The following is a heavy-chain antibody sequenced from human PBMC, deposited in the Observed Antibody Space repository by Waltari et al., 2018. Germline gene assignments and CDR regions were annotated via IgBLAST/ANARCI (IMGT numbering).Heavy chain of an antibody. CDR3: ATSARYSGSYAGY. Sequence: QVQLVQSGAEVKKPGASEKVSCKVSGYTLTELSMHWVRQAPGKGLEWMGGFDPEDGETIYAQKFQGRVTMTEDTSTDTAYMEVGSLGAGDTAVYDCATSARYSGSYAGYWGQGTLVTVSS. V-gene: IGHV1-24*01. CDR2: FDPEDGET. CDR1: GYTLTELS. J-gene: IGHJ4*02. D-gene: IGHD1-26*01.